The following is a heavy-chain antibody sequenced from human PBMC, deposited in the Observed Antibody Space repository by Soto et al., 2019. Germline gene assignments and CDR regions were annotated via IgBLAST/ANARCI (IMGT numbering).Heavy chain of an antibody. V-gene: IGHV1-69*02. CDR3: ARVCSGGSCFPGIAY. CDR2: IIPILGIA. CDR1: GGTFSSYT. J-gene: IGHJ4*02. D-gene: IGHD2-15*01. Sequence: QVQLVQSGAEVKKPGSSVKVSCKASGGTFSSYTISWVRQAPGQGLEWMGRIIPILGIANYAQKFQGRVTITEDKSTSTAYMELSSLRSEDTAVYYCARVCSGGSCFPGIAYWGQGTLVTISS.